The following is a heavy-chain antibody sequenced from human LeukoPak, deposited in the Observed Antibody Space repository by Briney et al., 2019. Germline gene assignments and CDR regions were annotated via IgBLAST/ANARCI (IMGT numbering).Heavy chain of an antibody. J-gene: IGHJ3*02. D-gene: IGHD4-17*01. CDR3: AKDCVDYGVLNAFDI. V-gene: IGHV3-23*01. CDR2: ISGSGGST. Sequence: GGSLRLSCAASGSTFSSYAMSWVRQAPGKGLEWVAAISGSGGSTYYAGSVKGRFTISRDNSNNTLYLQMNSLRAEDTAVYYCAKDCVDYGVLNAFDIWGQGTMVTVSS. CDR1: GSTFSSYA.